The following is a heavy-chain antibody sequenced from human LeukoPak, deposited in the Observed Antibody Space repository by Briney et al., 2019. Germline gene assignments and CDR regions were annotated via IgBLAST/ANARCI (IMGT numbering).Heavy chain of an antibody. D-gene: IGHD6-19*01. CDR1: GGSGSSDF. V-gene: IGHV4-59*02. CDR3: ARVSGSGWYYFDH. CDR2: IYNSGNT. Sequence: SETLSLTCTVSGGSGSSDFWSWVRQSPEKGLEWIGYIYNSGNTNYNPSLKSRVTISRDMSRNQFSLKVRSVTPADTAVYYCARVSGSGWYYFDHWGQGALVTVSS. J-gene: IGHJ4*02.